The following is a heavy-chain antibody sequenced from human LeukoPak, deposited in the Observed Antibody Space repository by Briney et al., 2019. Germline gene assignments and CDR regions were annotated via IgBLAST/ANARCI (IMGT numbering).Heavy chain of an antibody. Sequence: RGESLKISCKGSGYSFTNYWIGWVRQMPGKGLEYMGIIYPGDSDTRYSPSFQGQVTISADKSISTAYLQWSSLKASDTAIYYCARAVAAAGNGYFDYWGQGTLVTVSS. CDR2: IYPGDSDT. D-gene: IGHD6-13*01. CDR3: ARAVAAAGNGYFDY. CDR1: GYSFTNYW. J-gene: IGHJ4*02. V-gene: IGHV5-51*01.